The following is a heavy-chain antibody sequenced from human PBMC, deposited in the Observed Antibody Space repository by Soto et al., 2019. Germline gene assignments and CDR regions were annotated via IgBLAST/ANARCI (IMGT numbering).Heavy chain of an antibody. J-gene: IGHJ4*02. Sequence: GGSLRLSCVLSGFTFSSHEMNWVRQAPGRGLEYVSYISNSGRTIYYADSVKGRFTVSRDNAKNSLYLQMNSLRAEDTAVYYCARARSGYDIDYWGQGTLVTVSS. CDR3: ARARSGYDIDY. D-gene: IGHD5-12*01. V-gene: IGHV3-48*03. CDR2: ISNSGRTI. CDR1: GFTFSSHE.